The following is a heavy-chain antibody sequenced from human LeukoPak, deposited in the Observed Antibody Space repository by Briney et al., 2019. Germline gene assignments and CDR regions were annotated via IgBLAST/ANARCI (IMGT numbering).Heavy chain of an antibody. CDR2: ISYHGSDQ. CDR3: ARQDCSGGSCYLDY. D-gene: IGHD2-15*01. V-gene: IGHV3-30*04. Sequence: GGSLRLSCAASRFIFSNYAMHWVRQAPGKGLDWVAVISYHGSDQFYADSVKGRFTISRDYSKNTLFLQMNSLRTEDTAVYYCARQDCSGGSCYLDYWGQGTLVTVSS. J-gene: IGHJ4*02. CDR1: RFIFSNYA.